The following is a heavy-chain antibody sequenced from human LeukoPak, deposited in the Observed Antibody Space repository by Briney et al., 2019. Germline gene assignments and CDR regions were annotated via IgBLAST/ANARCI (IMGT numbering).Heavy chain of an antibody. Sequence: GGSLRLSYAAAGFTFDDYTMHWVRQAPGKGLEWVSLINWNGDTTDYADSVKGRFTISRDNNKNSLYLHMNSLRTEDTALYYCATNDTMALDYWGQGTLVTVSS. D-gene: IGHD5-24*01. V-gene: IGHV3-43*01. CDR2: INWNGDTT. CDR1: GFTFDDYT. J-gene: IGHJ4*02. CDR3: ATNDTMALDY.